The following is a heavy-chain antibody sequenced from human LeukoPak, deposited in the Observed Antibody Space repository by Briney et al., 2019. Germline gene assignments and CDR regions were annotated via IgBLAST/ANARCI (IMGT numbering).Heavy chain of an antibody. CDR1: GYTFTGYY. CDR2: INPNSGGT. V-gene: IGHV1-2*02. J-gene: IGHJ4*02. CDR3: ARDHRLDEGYFDY. Sequence: ASVKVSCKASGYTFTGYYMHWVRQASGQGLEWMGWINPNSGGTNYAQKFQGRVTMTRDTSISTAYMELSRLRSDDTAVYYCARDHRLDEGYFDYWGQGTLVTVSS. D-gene: IGHD6-19*01.